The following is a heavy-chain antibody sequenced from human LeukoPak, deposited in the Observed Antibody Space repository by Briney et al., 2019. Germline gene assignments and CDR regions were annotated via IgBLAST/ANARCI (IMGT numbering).Heavy chain of an antibody. CDR2: IYYSGST. J-gene: IGHJ4*02. Sequence: PSETLSLTCTVSGCSISSGGYYWSWIRQHPGKGLEWIGYIYYSGSTYYNPSLKSRVTISVDTSKNQFSLRLSSVTAADTAVYYCARRYSSSWYGGFDYWGQGTLVTVSS. CDR1: GCSISSGGYY. V-gene: IGHV4-31*03. D-gene: IGHD6-13*01. CDR3: ARRYSSSWYGGFDY.